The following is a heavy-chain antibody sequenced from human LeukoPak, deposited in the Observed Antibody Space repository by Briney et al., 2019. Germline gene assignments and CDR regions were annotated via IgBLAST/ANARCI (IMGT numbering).Heavy chain of an antibody. D-gene: IGHD3-10*01. CDR3: ARGGSFVEY. V-gene: IGHV3-48*03. Sequence: GGSLRLSCAASGFTFSNYEMHWVRRAPGKGLEWVSYISSGGSTVYYADSVKGRFTVSRDNAKNSLYLQVSSLRAEDAAVYYCARGGSFVEYWGQGTLVSVSS. J-gene: IGHJ4*02. CDR1: GFTFSNYE. CDR2: ISSGGSTV.